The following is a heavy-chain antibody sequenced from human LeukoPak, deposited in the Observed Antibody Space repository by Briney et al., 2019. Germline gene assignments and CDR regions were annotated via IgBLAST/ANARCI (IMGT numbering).Heavy chain of an antibody. V-gene: IGHV3-49*04. CDR2: IRSKAYGGTT. J-gene: IGHJ4*02. D-gene: IGHD4-11*01. CDR3: TRDLYSNYSPKTFDY. Sequence: GGFLRLSCTASGFTFGDYAMSWVRQAPGKGLEWVGFIRSKAYGGTTEYAASVKGRFTISRDDSKSIAYLQMNSLKTEDTAVYYCTRDLYSNYSPKTFDYWGQGTLVTVSS. CDR1: GFTFGDYA.